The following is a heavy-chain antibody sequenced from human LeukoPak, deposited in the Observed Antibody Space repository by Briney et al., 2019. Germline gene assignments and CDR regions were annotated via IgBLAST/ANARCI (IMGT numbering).Heavy chain of an antibody. CDR3: ARSRSGCSGGSCYSDYYYYYGMDV. D-gene: IGHD2-15*01. Sequence: GGSLRLSCAASGFTFSSYGMHWVRQAPGKGLEWVAVISYDGSNKYYADSVKGRFTISRDNSKNTLYLQMNSLRAEDTAVYYCARSRSGCSGGSCYSDYYYYYGMDVWGQGTTVTVSS. CDR2: ISYDGSNK. CDR1: GFTFSSYG. V-gene: IGHV3-30*19. J-gene: IGHJ6*02.